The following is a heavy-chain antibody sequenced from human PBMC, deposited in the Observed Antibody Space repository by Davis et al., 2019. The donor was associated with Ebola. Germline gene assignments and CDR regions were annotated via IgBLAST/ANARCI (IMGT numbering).Heavy chain of an antibody. Sequence: PGGSLRLSCAASGFTVSSNYMSWVRQAPGKGLEWVSVIYSGGSTYYADSVKGRFTISRDNSKNTLYLQMNSLGAEDTAVYYCARDSGYGTSARPKDAFDIWGQGTTVTVSS. CDR2: IYSGGST. V-gene: IGHV3-66*01. D-gene: IGHD6-13*01. CDR3: ARDSGYGTSARPKDAFDI. CDR1: GFTVSSNY. J-gene: IGHJ3*02.